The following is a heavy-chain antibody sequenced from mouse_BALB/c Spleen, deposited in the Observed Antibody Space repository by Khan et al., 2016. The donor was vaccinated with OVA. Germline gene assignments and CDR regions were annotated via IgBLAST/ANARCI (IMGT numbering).Heavy chain of an antibody. Sequence: EVQLLETGGGLVQPGGSRKLSCAASGFTFSRFGMHWVRQAPEKGLEWVAYISSGSSSIYYADTVKGRFTISSDNPKNTLFLQMTSLRSEDTAMYYCARDSNFDYWGQGTTLTVSS. CDR1: GFTFSRFG. CDR3: ARDSNFDY. J-gene: IGHJ2*01. CDR2: ISSGSSSI. V-gene: IGHV5-17*02.